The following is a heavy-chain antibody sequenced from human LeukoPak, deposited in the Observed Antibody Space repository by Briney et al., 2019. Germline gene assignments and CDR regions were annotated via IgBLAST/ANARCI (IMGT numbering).Heavy chain of an antibody. Sequence: SQTLSLTCTVSGGSISSGGYYWSWIRQPAGKGLEYIGRICSTGSTNYNPSLRSRVTISVDTSKNHFSLKLSSVTAADTAVYYCARDQTYSGSGIYTYFDYWGQGILVTVSS. J-gene: IGHJ4*02. D-gene: IGHD3-10*01. V-gene: IGHV4-61*02. CDR3: ARDQTYSGSGIYTYFDY. CDR1: GGSISSGGYY. CDR2: ICSTGST.